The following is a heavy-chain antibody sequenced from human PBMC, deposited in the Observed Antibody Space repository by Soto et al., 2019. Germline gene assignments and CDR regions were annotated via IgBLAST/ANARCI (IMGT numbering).Heavy chain of an antibody. V-gene: IGHV3-30-3*01. Sequence: GGSLRLSCAASGFTFSSYAMHWVRQAPGKGLEWVAVISYDGSNKYYADSVKGRFTISRDNSKNTLYLQMNSLRAEDTAVYYCARETFLMDVWGQGTTVTVSS. CDR1: GFTFSSYA. CDR2: ISYDGSNK. CDR3: ARETFLMDV. J-gene: IGHJ6*02.